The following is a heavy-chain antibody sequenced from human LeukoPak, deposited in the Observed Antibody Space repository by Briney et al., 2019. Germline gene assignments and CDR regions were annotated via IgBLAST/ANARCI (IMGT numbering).Heavy chain of an antibody. D-gene: IGHD6-19*01. CDR2: IYSSGST. V-gene: IGHV4-4*08. CDR1: GGSPNTYY. CDR3: AREVISITSGWSYYFDY. J-gene: IGHJ4*02. Sequence: PSETLSLTCTVSGGSPNTYYWSWIRQPPGKGLEWIGYIYSSGSTNYNPSLKSRVTISVDTSKNQYSLKLSSVTAADTAVYYCAREVISITSGWSYYFDYWGQGSLVTVSS.